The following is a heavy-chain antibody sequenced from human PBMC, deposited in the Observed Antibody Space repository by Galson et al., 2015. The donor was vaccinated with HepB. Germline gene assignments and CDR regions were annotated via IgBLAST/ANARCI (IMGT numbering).Heavy chain of an antibody. J-gene: IGHJ4*02. CDR1: GFTFSSYA. CDR2: ISGSGGST. CDR3: AKDLRIAVAGTLDY. D-gene: IGHD6-19*01. V-gene: IGHV3-23*01. Sequence: SLRLSCAASGFTFSSYAMSWVRQAPGKGLEWVSAISGSGGSTYYADSVKGRFTISRDNSKNTLYLQMNSLRAEDTAVYYCAKDLRIAVAGTLDYWGQGTLVTVSS.